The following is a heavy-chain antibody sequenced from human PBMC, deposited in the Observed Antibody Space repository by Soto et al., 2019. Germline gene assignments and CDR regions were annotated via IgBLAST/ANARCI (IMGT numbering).Heavy chain of an antibody. CDR3: AREDDYGYRYINYGLDV. J-gene: IGHJ6*02. V-gene: IGHV3-30-3*01. Sequence: QAQLVESGGGVVQPGRSLRLSCAASGFTFNIYALHWVRQAPGKGLEWVAVISFDGTKKYYSDSVKGRFTISRDTLKNTLYLQMNNLRVEDAALYFCAREDDYGYRYINYGLDVWGQGTTVTVSS. CDR1: GFTFNIYA. CDR2: ISFDGTKK. D-gene: IGHD4-17*01.